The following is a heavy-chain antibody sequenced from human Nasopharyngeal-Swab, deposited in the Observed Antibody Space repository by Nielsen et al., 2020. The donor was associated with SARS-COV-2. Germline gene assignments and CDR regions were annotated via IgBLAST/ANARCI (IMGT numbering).Heavy chain of an antibody. CDR3: ASDRRSGTSSLRFDC. V-gene: IGHV6-1*01. D-gene: IGHD6-6*01. CDR2: TYYRSTWYN. J-gene: IGHJ4*02. Sequence: QTLSLTRAISGDSVPSNSATWNWIRQSPSRGLEWLGRTYYRSTWYNDYAVSVKSRITINSDTSKNQFSLQLNSVTPEDTAVYYCASDRRSGTSSLRFDCWGQGIMVTVSS. CDR1: GDSVPSNSAT.